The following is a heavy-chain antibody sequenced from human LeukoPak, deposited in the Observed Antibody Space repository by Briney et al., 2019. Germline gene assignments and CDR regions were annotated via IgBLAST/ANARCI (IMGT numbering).Heavy chain of an antibody. CDR1: GGSFSSYY. Sequence: SETLSLTCAVYGGSFSSYYWGWIRQPPGKGLEWIGSIYYSGSTYYNPSLKSRVTISVDTSKNQFSLKLSSVTAADTAVYYCARDLVMVYYFDYWGQGTLVTVSS. J-gene: IGHJ4*02. CDR2: IYYSGST. D-gene: IGHD3-9*01. V-gene: IGHV4-39*07. CDR3: ARDLVMVYYFDY.